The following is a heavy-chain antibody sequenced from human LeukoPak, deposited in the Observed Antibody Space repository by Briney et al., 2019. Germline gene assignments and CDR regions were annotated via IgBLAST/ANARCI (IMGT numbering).Heavy chain of an antibody. CDR2: VYYSGST. V-gene: IGHV4-31*03. Sequence: SETLSLTCTVSGGSISSGGYYWSWIRQHPGKGLEWIGYVYYSGSTYYNPSLKSRVTISVDTSKNQFSLKLSSVTAADTAVYYCARELGYYDSSGYQTHNWFDPWGQGTLVTVSS. J-gene: IGHJ5*02. D-gene: IGHD3-22*01. CDR1: GGSISSGGYY. CDR3: ARELGYYDSSGYQTHNWFDP.